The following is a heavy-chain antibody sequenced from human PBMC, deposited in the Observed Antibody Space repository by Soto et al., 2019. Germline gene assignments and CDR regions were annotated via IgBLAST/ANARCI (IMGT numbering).Heavy chain of an antibody. J-gene: IGHJ4*02. CDR3: VRETRSPYWPFGGVIAY. CDR2: INSDGSST. Sequence: PGGSLRLSCAASGFTFSNYWMHWVRQTPGKELVWVSHINSDGSSTTYADSVKGRFTISRDNAKNSLSLQMNSLRAEDTAVYYCVRETRSPYWPFGGVIAYWGQGTLVTVSS. D-gene: IGHD3-16*01. CDR1: GFTFSNYW. V-gene: IGHV3-74*01.